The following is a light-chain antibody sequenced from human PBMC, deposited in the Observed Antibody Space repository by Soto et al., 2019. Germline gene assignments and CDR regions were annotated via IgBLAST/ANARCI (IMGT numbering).Light chain of an antibody. CDR3: SSYTSSSTLV. CDR1: SSDVGGYNY. CDR2: EVS. Sequence: QSVLTQPASVSGSPGQSITISCTGTSSDVGGYNYVSWYQQHPGKAPKLMIYEVSNRPSGVSNRFSGSKSGNTASLTISGIQAEDEADYYCSSYTSSSTLVFGGGTKLTVL. J-gene: IGLJ2*01. V-gene: IGLV2-14*01.